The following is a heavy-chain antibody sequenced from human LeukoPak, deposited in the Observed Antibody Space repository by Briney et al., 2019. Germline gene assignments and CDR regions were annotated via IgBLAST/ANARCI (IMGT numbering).Heavy chain of an antibody. V-gene: IGHV3-30-3*01. CDR1: GFTSSNYA. CDR3: AKGRQWLVS. D-gene: IGHD6-19*01. CDR2: ISSDESDK. Sequence: GGSLRLSCAASGFTSSNYAMHWVRQAPGKGLEWVAFISSDESDKYYADSVKGRFTISRDNSKNTLYLQMNSLRAEDTAVYYCAKGRQWLVSWGQGTLVTVSS. J-gene: IGHJ4*02.